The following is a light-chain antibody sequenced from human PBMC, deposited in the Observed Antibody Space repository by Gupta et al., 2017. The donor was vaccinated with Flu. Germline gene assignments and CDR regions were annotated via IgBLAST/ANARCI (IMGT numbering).Light chain of an antibody. CDR2: DNN. CDR1: SSNIGNNY. J-gene: IGLJ3*02. V-gene: IGLV1-51*01. CDR3: GTWDSSLSAGV. Sequence: QSVLTQTPSVSAAPGQKVTISCSRSSSNIGNNYVSWYQQLPGTAPKLLIYDNNKRPSGIPDRFSGSKSGTSATLGITGLQTGDEADYYCGTWDSSLSAGVFGGGTKLTVL.